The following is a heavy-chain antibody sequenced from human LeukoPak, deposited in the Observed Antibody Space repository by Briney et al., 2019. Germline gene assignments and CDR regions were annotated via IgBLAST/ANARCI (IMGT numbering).Heavy chain of an antibody. D-gene: IGHD3-9*01. Sequence: PSETLSLTCTVSGGSISSYYWSWIRQPAGKGLEWIGRIYTSGSTNYNPSLKSRLTMSIDTSKNQFSLKLSSVTAADTAVYYCAGGEYFDWFRPPWRFDPWGQGTLVTVSS. CDR1: GGSISSYY. CDR3: AGGEYFDWFRPPWRFDP. CDR2: IYTSGST. V-gene: IGHV4-4*07. J-gene: IGHJ5*02.